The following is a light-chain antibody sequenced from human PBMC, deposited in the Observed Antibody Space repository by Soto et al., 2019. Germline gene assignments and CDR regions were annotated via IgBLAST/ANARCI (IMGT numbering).Light chain of an antibody. Sequence: DIQMTQSPYSLSASVGDRVTITCRASQGINIWLAWYQQKPEEAPKSLIYAASTLQSGVPSRFSGSGSGTDFTLTISSLHPEDCATYYCQQYHRYPPTCGQGTRLEIK. J-gene: IGKJ5*01. CDR2: AAS. CDR1: QGINIW. V-gene: IGKV1D-16*01. CDR3: QQYHRYPPT.